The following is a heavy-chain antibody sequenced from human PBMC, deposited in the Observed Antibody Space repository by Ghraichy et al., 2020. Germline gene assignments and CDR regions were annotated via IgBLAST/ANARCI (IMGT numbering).Heavy chain of an antibody. J-gene: IGHJ4*02. D-gene: IGHD4-11*01. Sequence: GGSLRLSCAASGFTFSSYAMSWVRQAPGKGLEWVSAISGSGGSTYYADSVKGRFTISRDNSKNTLYLQMNSLRAEDTTVYYCAKVGLQHASPESWALYYFDYWGQGTLVTVSS. CDR1: GFTFSSYA. CDR3: AKVGLQHASPESWALYYFDY. V-gene: IGHV3-23*01. CDR2: ISGSGGST.